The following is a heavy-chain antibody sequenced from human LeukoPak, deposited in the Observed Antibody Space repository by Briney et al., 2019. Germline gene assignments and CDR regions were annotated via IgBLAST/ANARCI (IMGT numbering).Heavy chain of an antibody. CDR3: ARGNPVDS. CDR1: GYTFTSYG. Sequence: ASVKVSCKASGYTFTSYGISWVRQAPGQGLEWMGIMNPSGGTTSYAQKFQGRVTMTSDTSTSTVYVELTSLRSEDTAVYYCARGNPVDSWGQGTLVIVSS. CDR2: MNPSGGTT. J-gene: IGHJ4*02. V-gene: IGHV1-46*01.